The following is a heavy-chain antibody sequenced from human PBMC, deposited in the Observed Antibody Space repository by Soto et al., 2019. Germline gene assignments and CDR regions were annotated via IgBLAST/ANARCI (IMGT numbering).Heavy chain of an antibody. CDR3: ARAAVPGELAAD. J-gene: IGHJ4*02. Sequence: SVKVSCKASGGTFSSYAISWVRQAPGQGLEWMGGIIPTFGTANYAQKFQGRVTITADESTSTAYMELSSLRSEDTAVYYCARAAVPGELAADWGQGTLVTVSS. D-gene: IGHD6-6*01. V-gene: IGHV1-69*13. CDR2: IIPTFGTA. CDR1: GGTFSSYA.